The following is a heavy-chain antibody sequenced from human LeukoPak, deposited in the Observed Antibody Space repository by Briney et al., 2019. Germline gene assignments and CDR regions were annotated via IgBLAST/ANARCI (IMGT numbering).Heavy chain of an antibody. CDR2: ISGSGGST. CDR1: GFIFSSYA. CDR3: AKGVSSSDY. D-gene: IGHD6-6*01. Sequence: PGGSLRLSCAAPGFIFSSYAMSWVRQAPGKGLEWVSGISGSGGSTYYADSVKGRFTISRDNSKNTLYLQMNSLRAEDTAVYYCAKGVSSSDYWGQGALVTVSS. V-gene: IGHV3-23*01. J-gene: IGHJ4*02.